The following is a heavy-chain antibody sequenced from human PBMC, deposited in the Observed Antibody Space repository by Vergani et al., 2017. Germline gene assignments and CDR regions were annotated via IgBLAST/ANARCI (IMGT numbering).Heavy chain of an antibody. CDR2: ISSSGSTI. J-gene: IGHJ6*03. D-gene: IGHD3-10*01. CDR3: AGYGSGSFHYYYYMDV. V-gene: IGHV3-48*03. CDR1: GFTFSSYE. Sequence: EVQLVESGGGLVQPGGSLRLSCAASGFTFSSYEMNWVRQAPGKGLEWVSYISSSGSTIYYADSVKGRFTISRDNAKNSLYLQMNSLRAEDTAVYYCAGYGSGSFHYYYYMDVWGKGTTVTVSS.